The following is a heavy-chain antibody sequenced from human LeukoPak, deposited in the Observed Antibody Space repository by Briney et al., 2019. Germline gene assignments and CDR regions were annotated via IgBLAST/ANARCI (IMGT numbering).Heavy chain of an antibody. Sequence: PGGSLRLSCAASGFTFSSYGMNWVRQAPGKGLEWVSSITSSGRNIYYADSLKGRFTISRDNAKNSLYLQMNSLRAEDTAVYYCARGGSNLPHYLDCWGQGTLVTLSS. CDR1: GFTFSSYG. CDR2: ITSSGRNI. CDR3: ARGGSNLPHYLDC. D-gene: IGHD1-26*01. V-gene: IGHV3-21*01. J-gene: IGHJ4*02.